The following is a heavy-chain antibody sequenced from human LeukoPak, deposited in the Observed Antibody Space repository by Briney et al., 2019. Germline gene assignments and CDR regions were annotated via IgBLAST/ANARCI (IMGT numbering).Heavy chain of an antibody. CDR1: GFSLSTSGVG. CDR3: ARRNTFWSGYPFDY. Sequence: ESGPTLVNPTQTLTLTCTFSGFSLSTSGVGVGWIRQPPGKALEWLALIYWDDDKRYSPSLKSRLTVTKDTSKNQVVLTMTNMDPVDTATYYCARRNTFWSGYPFDYWGQGTLVTVSS. J-gene: IGHJ4*02. V-gene: IGHV2-5*02. CDR2: IYWDDDK. D-gene: IGHD3-3*01.